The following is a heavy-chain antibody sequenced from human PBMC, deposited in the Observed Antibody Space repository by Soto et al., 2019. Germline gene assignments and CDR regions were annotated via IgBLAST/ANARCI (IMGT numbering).Heavy chain of an antibody. CDR1: GYTFSDSA. J-gene: IGHJ4*02. CDR3: ARLWSAREPNFDS. V-gene: IGHV3-73*02. Sequence: EVQLVESGGGLVQPGGSLKLSCVASGYTFSDSAMHWVRQASGKGLEWVGRIRSKANNYATVYAASVKVRFTISRDDSNNTAYLQMNSLKTEDTAVYYFARLWSAREPNFDSWGQGTLVSVSS. CDR2: IRSKANNYAT. D-gene: IGHD1-26*01.